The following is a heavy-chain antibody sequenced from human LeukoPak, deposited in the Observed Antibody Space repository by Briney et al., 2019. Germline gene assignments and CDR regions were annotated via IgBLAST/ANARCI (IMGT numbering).Heavy chain of an antibody. CDR3: ARAPGRRGGGYCTSDSCYLDS. CDR2: IYHTGGN. V-gene: IGHV4-30-2*01. Sequence: KTSQTLSLTCAVSGDSINSGGYSWSWIRQPPGKGLEWIGYIYHTGGNFYNPSLKGRATISADRTKNHFSLKLTSVTAADTAVYYCARAPGRRGGGYCTSDSCYLDSWGQGTLVTVSS. J-gene: IGHJ4*02. D-gene: IGHD2-8*01. CDR1: GDSINSGGYS.